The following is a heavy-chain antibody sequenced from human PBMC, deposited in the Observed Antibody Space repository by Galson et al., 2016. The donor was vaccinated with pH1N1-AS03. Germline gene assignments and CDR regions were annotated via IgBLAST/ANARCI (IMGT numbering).Heavy chain of an antibody. CDR2: ISYDGSNK. J-gene: IGHJ4*02. CDR1: GFTFSSYA. Sequence: SLRLSCAASGFTFSSYAMHWVRQAPGKGLEWVAVISYDGSNKYYADSVKGRFTISRDNSKNTLYLQMNSLRVEDTAVYYCARDLDDKYRGDLGYWGQGTLVTVSS. D-gene: IGHD5-12*01. CDR3: ARDLDDKYRGDLGY. V-gene: IGHV3-30*07.